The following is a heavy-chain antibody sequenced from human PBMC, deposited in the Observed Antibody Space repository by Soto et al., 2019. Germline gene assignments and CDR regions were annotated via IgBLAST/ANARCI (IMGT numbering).Heavy chain of an antibody. Sequence: QVQLVESGGGVVQPGRSLRLSCAASGFTFSIYGMHWVRQAPGKGLERVAVICYDGSNKYYADSVKGRFTISRDNSNNTLYLQMNSLRAEDTAVYYCARGGGILGFGESLDYWAEGTLVTVSS. CDR1: GFTFSIYG. CDR2: ICYDGSNK. V-gene: IGHV3-33*01. J-gene: IGHJ4*02. D-gene: IGHD3-10*01. CDR3: ARGGGILGFGESLDY.